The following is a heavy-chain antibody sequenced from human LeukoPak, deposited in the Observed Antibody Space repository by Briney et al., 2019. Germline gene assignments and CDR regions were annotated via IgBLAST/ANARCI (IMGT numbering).Heavy chain of an antibody. CDR2: IDPSDSYT. J-gene: IGHJ6*02. D-gene: IGHD6-13*01. V-gene: IGHV5-10-1*01. CDR1: GYRFTSYW. Sequence: GESLQISCQGSGYRFTSYWISWVSQMPGKGLEWMGRIDPSDSYTNYSPSLQGHVTISADKSISTAYLQWSSLKASDTAIYYCATDDPSGRSSSGVYYYYGMDVWGQGTTVTVSS. CDR3: ATDDPSGRSSSGVYYYYGMDV.